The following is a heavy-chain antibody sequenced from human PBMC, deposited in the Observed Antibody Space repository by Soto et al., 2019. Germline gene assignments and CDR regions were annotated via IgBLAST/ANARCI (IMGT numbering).Heavy chain of an antibody. J-gene: IGHJ4*02. D-gene: IGHD5-12*01. V-gene: IGHV3-23*01. CDR1: GLTFRAFS. Sequence: EVQLLESGGGLVQPGGSRRLSCAASGLTFRAFSMSWVRQPPGKGLEWVSGISGSGGSTYSADSVKGRFTLSRDSSSNTLYLQMSSLSAEDTAVYYCAKSRGDSWYLYYYDYWGQGTLVTVS. CDR2: ISGSGGST. CDR3: AKSRGDSWYLYYYDY.